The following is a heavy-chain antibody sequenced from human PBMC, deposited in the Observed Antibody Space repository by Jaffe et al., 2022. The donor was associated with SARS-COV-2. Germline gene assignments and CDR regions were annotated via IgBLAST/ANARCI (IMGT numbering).Heavy chain of an antibody. CDR2: IGSSSRTI. CDR3: ASDIDPYSFNNNDY. CDR1: GFTFSTSG. Sequence: EVELVESGGGLVQPGGSLRLSCAASGFTFSTSGMNWVRQAPGKGLEWISYIGSSSRTIYYADSVKGRFTISRDNAKNSLYLQMNSLRAEDTAVYYCASDIDPYSFNNNDYWGQGTLVTVSS. D-gene: IGHD3-16*01. J-gene: IGHJ4*02. V-gene: IGHV3-48*01.